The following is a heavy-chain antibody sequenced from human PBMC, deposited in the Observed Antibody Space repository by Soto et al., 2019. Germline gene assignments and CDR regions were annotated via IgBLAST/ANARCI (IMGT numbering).Heavy chain of an antibody. J-gene: IGHJ4*02. CDR2: IKQDGSEK. Sequence: EVQLVESGGGLVQPGGSLRLSCAASGFTFSSYWMSWVRQAPGKGLEWVANIKQDGSEKYYVDSVKGRFTISRDNAKNSLYLQMNSLRAEDTAVYYCARDLKEYSGYDQIYYFDYWGQGTLVTVSS. D-gene: IGHD5-12*01. V-gene: IGHV3-7*01. CDR3: ARDLKEYSGYDQIYYFDY. CDR1: GFTFSSYW.